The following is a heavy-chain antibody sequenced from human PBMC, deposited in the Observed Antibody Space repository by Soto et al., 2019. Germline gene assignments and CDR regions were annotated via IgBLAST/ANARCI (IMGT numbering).Heavy chain of an antibody. D-gene: IGHD3-3*01. CDR1: GYPVTAYY. CDR2: INPATGAA. CDR3: ARGGGVGVAGSAAFDM. J-gene: IGHJ3*02. V-gene: IGHV1-2*02. Sequence: QLHLVQSGAVVKKPGASVTVSCSASGYPVTAYYMHWVRQAPGRGLEGMGGINPATGAAKYTQTLQGGVTVTRDTSTSTVFMELSGLTYGDKAVFYCARGGGVGVAGSAAFDMWGQGTLVTVSS.